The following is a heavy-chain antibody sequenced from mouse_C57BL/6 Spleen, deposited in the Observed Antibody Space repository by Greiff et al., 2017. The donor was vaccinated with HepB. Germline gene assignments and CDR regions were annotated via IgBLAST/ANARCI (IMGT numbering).Heavy chain of an antibody. V-gene: IGHV1-55*01. CDR3: ARGPIYYCGSSSYAMDY. Sequence: QVQLKQPGAELVKPGASVKMSCKASGYTFTSYWITWVKQRPGQGLEWIGDIYPGSGSTNYNEKFKSKATLTVDTSSSTAYMQLSSLTSEDSAVYYCARGPIYYCGSSSYAMDYWGQGTSVTVSS. D-gene: IGHD1-1*01. CDR2: IYPGSGST. J-gene: IGHJ4*01. CDR1: GYTFTSYW.